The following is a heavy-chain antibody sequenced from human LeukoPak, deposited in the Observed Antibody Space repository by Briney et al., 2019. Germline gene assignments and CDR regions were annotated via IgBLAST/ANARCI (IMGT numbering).Heavy chain of an antibody. V-gene: IGHV4-61*02. Sequence: SETLSLTCTVSGGSISSGSYYWSWIRQPAGKGLEWIGRIYTSGSTNYNPSLKSRVTISVDTSKNQFSLKLSSVTAADTAVYYCARDLHYDFWSGPMGYWGQGTLVTVSS. J-gene: IGHJ4*02. CDR3: ARDLHYDFWSGPMGY. CDR1: GGSISSGSYY. CDR2: IYTSGST. D-gene: IGHD3-3*01.